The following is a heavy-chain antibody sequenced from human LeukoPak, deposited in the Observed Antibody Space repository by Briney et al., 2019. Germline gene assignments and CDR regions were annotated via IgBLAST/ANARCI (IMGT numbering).Heavy chain of an antibody. J-gene: IGHJ3*02. Sequence: ASVKVSCKVSGYTLTELSMHWVRQAPGQGLEWMGGIIPIFGTANYAQKFQGRVTITADESTSTAYMELSSLRSEDTAVYYCARDLGLLYAFDIWGQGTMVTVSS. CDR1: GYTLTELS. CDR2: IIPIFGTA. D-gene: IGHD5-18*01. V-gene: IGHV1-69*13. CDR3: ARDLGLLYAFDI.